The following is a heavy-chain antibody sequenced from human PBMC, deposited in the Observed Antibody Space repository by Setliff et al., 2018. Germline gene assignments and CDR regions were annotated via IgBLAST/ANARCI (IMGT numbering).Heavy chain of an antibody. V-gene: IGHV3-23*01. CDR1: GFTISGYA. CDR2: IKDSDYST. D-gene: IGHD1-1*01. Sequence: GGSLRLSCVGSGFTISGYAMTWVRQVPGKGLEWISSIKDSDYSTYYADSVKGRFTISRDNSKNTLYLQMTSLRAEDTAVYFCARDRVSNSFYYYGLDVWGQGTTVTVSS. J-gene: IGHJ6*02. CDR3: ARDRVSNSFYYYGLDV.